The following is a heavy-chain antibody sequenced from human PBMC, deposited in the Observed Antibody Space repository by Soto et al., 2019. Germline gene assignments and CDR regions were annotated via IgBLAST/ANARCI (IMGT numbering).Heavy chain of an antibody. CDR1: GGSISSSNW. J-gene: IGHJ4*02. CDR2: IYHSGST. V-gene: IGHV4-4*02. CDR3: ARADYDYVWGSYRPGYYFDY. D-gene: IGHD3-16*02. Sequence: SETLSLTCAVSGGSISSSNWWSWVRQPPGKGLEWIGEIYHSGSTNYNPSLKSRVTISVDKSKNQFSLKLSSVTAADTAVYYCARADYDYVWGSYRPGYYFDYWGQGTLVTVSS.